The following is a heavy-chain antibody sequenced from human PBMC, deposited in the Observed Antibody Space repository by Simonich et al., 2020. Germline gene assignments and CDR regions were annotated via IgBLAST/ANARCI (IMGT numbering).Heavy chain of an antibody. V-gene: IGHV4-59*01. CDR2: IYYSGRT. J-gene: IGHJ4*02. D-gene: IGHD2-15*01. CDR1: GVSISSYY. Sequence: QVQLQESGPGLVKPSETLSLPCTVSGVSISSYYWNCILQPPGKGLEWSGYIYYSGRTNYKPTLKRRVTISVDTSKNQFALKLSSVTAADTAVDYCARGGLYFDYWGQGTLVTVSS. CDR3: ARGGLYFDY.